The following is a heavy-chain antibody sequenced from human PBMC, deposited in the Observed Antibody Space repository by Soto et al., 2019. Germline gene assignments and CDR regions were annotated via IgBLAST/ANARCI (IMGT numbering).Heavy chain of an antibody. J-gene: IGHJ3*02. CDR1: GGSISSGGYY. CDR2: IYYSGST. CDR3: ARMGDYGAFDI. Sequence: PSETLSLTCAVSGGSISSGGYYWSWIRQHPGKGLEWIGYIYYSGSTNYNPSLKSRVTISVDTSKNQFSLKLSSVTAADTAVYYCARMGDYGAFDIWGQGTMVTVSS. D-gene: IGHD4-17*01. V-gene: IGHV4-61*08.